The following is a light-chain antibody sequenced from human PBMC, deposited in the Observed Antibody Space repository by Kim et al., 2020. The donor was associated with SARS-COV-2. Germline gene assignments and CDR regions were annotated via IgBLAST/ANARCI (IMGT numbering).Light chain of an antibody. J-gene: IGLJ3*02. CDR2: EDD. V-gene: IGLV6-57*04. Sequence: NFMLTQPHSVSESPGKTVTISCTRSSGSIARNYVQWYQQRPGSAPTSVIYEDDQRPSGVPDRFSGSIDTSSNSASLTISGLKTEDEADYYCQSYDSFYQVFGGGTRLTVL. CDR3: QSYDSFYQV. CDR1: SGSIARNY.